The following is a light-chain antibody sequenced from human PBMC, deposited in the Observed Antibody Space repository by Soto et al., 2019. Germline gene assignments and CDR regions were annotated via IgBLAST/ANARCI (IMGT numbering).Light chain of an antibody. CDR2: DAS. CDR1: QGISSH. J-gene: IGKJ4*01. Sequence: EIVLTQSPATLSLSPGKRATLSCRASQGISSHLVWYQQKPGQAPRLLIYDASNRATGIPARFSGSGSGTDFTSTISSLEPEDFAVYYCQQRSNWPLTFGGGTKVEIK. V-gene: IGKV3-11*01. CDR3: QQRSNWPLT.